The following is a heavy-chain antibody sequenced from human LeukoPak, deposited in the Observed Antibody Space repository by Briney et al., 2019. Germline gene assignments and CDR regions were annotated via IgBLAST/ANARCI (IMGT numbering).Heavy chain of an antibody. J-gene: IGHJ4*02. D-gene: IGHD6-19*01. CDR2: IDGSGGST. Sequence: GGSLRLSCAASGFTFSTYAMTWVRQAPGKGLEWVSTIDGSGGSTYYADSVKGRFTISRDNSKNTLYLQMNSLRAEDTAVYYCAKVIGSSGWNGKYYFDYWGQGTLVTVSS. V-gene: IGHV3-23*01. CDR3: AKVIGSSGWNGKYYFDY. CDR1: GFTFSTYA.